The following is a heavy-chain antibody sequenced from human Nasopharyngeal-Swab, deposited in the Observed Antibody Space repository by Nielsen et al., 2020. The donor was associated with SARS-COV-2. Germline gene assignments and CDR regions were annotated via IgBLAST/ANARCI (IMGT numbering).Heavy chain of an antibody. CDR1: GYTFTSYG. Sequence: ASVKVSCKASGYTFTSYGISWVRQAPGQGLEWMGWISAYNGNTNYAQKLQGRVTMTTDTSTSTAYMELRRLRSDDTAVYYCARVGPRKWGDYYGMDVWGQGTTVTVSS. CDR2: ISAYNGNT. D-gene: IGHD3-16*01. V-gene: IGHV1-18*01. J-gene: IGHJ6*02. CDR3: ARVGPRKWGDYYGMDV.